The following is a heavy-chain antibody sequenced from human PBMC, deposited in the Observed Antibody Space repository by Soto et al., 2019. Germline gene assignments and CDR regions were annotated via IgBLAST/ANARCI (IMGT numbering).Heavy chain of an antibody. Sequence: GGSLRLSCAASGFTFSSYAMGWVRQAPGKGLEWVSTLTRSGTTPYAESVRGRFTISRDDSKNTLYLQMDDLRAEDTAVYYCVREFAPGSPNYDYWGLGTLVTVSS. CDR3: VREFAPGSPNYDY. D-gene: IGHD3-10*01. CDR2: LTRSGTT. J-gene: IGHJ4*02. V-gene: IGHV3-23*01. CDR1: GFTFSSYA.